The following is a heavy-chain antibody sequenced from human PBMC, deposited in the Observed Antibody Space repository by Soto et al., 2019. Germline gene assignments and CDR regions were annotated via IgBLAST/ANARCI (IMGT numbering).Heavy chain of an antibody. D-gene: IGHD2-2*01. CDR1: GGTFSSYA. V-gene: IGHV1-69*13. J-gene: IGHJ1*01. CDR2: IIPIFGTA. Sequence: SVKVSCKASGGTFSSYAISWVRQAPGQGLEWMGGIIPIFGTANYAQKFQGRVTITADESTSTAYMELSSLRSEDTAVYYCARDVLGYCSSTSCPQYQHWGQGTLVTVSS. CDR3: ARDVLGYCSSTSCPQYQH.